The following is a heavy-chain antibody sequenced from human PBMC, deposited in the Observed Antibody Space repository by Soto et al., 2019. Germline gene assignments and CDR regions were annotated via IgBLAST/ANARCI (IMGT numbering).Heavy chain of an antibody. Sequence: GGPLRLSCAASGFTFSSYAMHWVRQAPGKGLEWVAVISYDGSNKYYADSVKGRFTISRDNSKNTLYLQMNSLRAEDTAVYYCARDLYYYDSSGPGKNIDYWGQGTLVTVSS. D-gene: IGHD3-22*01. CDR2: ISYDGSNK. CDR3: ARDLYYYDSSGPGKNIDY. J-gene: IGHJ4*02. CDR1: GFTFSSYA. V-gene: IGHV3-30-3*01.